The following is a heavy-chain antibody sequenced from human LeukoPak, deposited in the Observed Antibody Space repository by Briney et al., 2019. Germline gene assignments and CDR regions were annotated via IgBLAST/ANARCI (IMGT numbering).Heavy chain of an antibody. CDR1: GGSISSYY. V-gene: IGHV4-59*01. J-gene: IGHJ4*02. CDR3: ASISYYDSSGYYCPHFDY. Sequence: PSETLSLTCTVSGGSISSYYWSWIRQPPGKGLEWIGYIYYSGSTNYNPSLKSRVTISVDTSKNQFSLKLSSVTAADTAVYYCASISYYDSSGYYCPHFDYWGQGTLVTVSS. CDR2: IYYSGST. D-gene: IGHD3-22*01.